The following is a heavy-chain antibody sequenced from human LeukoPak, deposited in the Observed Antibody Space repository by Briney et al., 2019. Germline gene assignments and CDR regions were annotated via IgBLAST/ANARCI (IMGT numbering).Heavy chain of an antibody. J-gene: IGHJ4*02. Sequence: ASVKVSCKASGGTFSNYAISWVRQAPGQGLEWMGGIIPIFGTANYAQKFQGRVTITADESTSTAYMELSSLRSEDTAVYYCARDKMNYASDYWGQGTLVTVSS. V-gene: IGHV1-69*01. CDR3: ARDKMNYASDY. CDR1: GGTFSNYA. CDR2: IIPIFGTA. D-gene: IGHD1-7*01.